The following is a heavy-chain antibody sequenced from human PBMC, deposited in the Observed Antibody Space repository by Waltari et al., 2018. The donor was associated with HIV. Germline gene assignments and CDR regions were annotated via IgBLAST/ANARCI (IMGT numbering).Heavy chain of an antibody. Sequence: QVQLVQSGAEVKKPGAAVKVSCKASGSTFTSYDINWVRQATGQGLEWMGWMNPNSGNTGYAQKFQGRVTMTRNTSISTAYMELSSLRSEDTAVYYCASLGGFTIFYGMDVWGQGTTVTVSS. V-gene: IGHV1-8*01. CDR1: GSTFTSYD. D-gene: IGHD3-3*01. J-gene: IGHJ6*02. CDR3: ASLGGFTIFYGMDV. CDR2: MNPNSGNT.